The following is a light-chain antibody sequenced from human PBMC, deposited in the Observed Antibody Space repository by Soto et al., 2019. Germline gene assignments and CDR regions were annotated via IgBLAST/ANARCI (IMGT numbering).Light chain of an antibody. J-gene: IGKJ1*01. CDR2: GTS. CDR3: QQYGSLVT. Sequence: EIVLTQSPGTLSLSPGERATLSCRASQSVSSSYLAWYQVKPGRAPRLLIDGTSSRATGIPDRFSGSGSGTDLTLTISRLEPEDLEVYYCQQYGSLVTFGQGTKVEI. CDR1: QSVSSSY. V-gene: IGKV3-20*01.